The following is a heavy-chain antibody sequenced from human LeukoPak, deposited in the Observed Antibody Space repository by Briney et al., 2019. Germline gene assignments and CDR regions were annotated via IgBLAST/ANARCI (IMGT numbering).Heavy chain of an antibody. CDR3: ARDRPLIQYYDSSGYPEGYFDY. CDR2: ISSSSSTI. Sequence: GGSLRLSCAASGFTFSSYSMNWVRQAPGKGLEWVSYISSSSSTIYYADSVKGRFTIARDNAKNSLYLQMNSLRAEDTAVYYCARDRPLIQYYDSSGYPEGYFDYWGQGTLVTVSS. CDR1: GFTFSSYS. D-gene: IGHD3-22*01. J-gene: IGHJ4*02. V-gene: IGHV3-48*04.